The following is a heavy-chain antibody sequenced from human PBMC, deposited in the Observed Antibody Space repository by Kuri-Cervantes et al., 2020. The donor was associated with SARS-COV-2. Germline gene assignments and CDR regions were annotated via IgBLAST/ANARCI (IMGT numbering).Heavy chain of an antibody. Sequence: ASVKVSCKASGYTFTSYDINWVRQATGQGLEWMGWMNPNSGNTGYAQKFQGRVTINRNTSISTAYMELSSLRSEDTAVYYCARGPTIPYYYYMDVWGKGTTVTVSS. CDR2: MNPNSGNT. CDR1: GYTFTSYD. J-gene: IGHJ6*03. V-gene: IGHV1-8*03. CDR3: ARGPTIPYYYYMDV.